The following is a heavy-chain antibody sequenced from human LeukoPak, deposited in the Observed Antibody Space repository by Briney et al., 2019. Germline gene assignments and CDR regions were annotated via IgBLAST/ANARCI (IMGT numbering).Heavy chain of an antibody. CDR2: IDPSDSYT. Sequence: GESLKISCKGSGYSFTSYWISWVRQMPGKGLEWRGRIDPSDSYTNYSPSFQGHVTISADKSISTAYLQWSSLKASDTAMYYCATSNPYYGSGSDYWGQGTLVTVSS. CDR1: GYSFTSYW. V-gene: IGHV5-10-1*01. J-gene: IGHJ4*02. D-gene: IGHD3-10*01. CDR3: ATSNPYYGSGSDY.